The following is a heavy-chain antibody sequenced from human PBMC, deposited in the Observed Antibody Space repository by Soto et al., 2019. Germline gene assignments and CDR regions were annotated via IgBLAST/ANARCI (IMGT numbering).Heavy chain of an antibody. J-gene: IGHJ4*01. V-gene: IGHV1-69*13. CDR2: IIPIFGTA. CDR1: GGTFSSYA. D-gene: IGHD1-1*01. CDR3: AGGGTGIVYNFFHY. Sequence: SVKVSCKASGGTFSSYAISWVRQAPGQGLEWMGGIIPIFGTANYAQKFQGRVTITADESTSTAYMELSSLRSEDTAVYYCAGGGTGIVYNFFHYWGHGTLVTVSS.